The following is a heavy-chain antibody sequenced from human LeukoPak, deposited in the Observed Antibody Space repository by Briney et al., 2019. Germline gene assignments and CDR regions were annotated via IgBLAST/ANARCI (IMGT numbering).Heavy chain of an antibody. J-gene: IGHJ3*01. CDR1: GFSLTTYA. V-gene: IGHV3-23*01. CDR2: ISDRGDNT. D-gene: IGHD7-27*01. CDR3: AKGRWGLTINNFDL. Sequence: GGSLRLSCAASGFSLTTYAMGWVRQAPGKGLEWVSVISDRGDNTYYGDSVKGRFTISRDSSKNTLYLQMNSLGGEDTALYYCAKGRWGLTINNFDLWGQGTMVTISS.